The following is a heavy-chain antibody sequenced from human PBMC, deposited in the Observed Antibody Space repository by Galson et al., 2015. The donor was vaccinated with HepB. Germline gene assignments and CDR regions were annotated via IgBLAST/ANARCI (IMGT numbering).Heavy chain of an antibody. CDR3: ARGPTILGVLTDIFYF. CDR2: INPSGGGA. CDR1: GYMFTNYY. D-gene: IGHD3-3*01. J-gene: IGHJ4*02. Sequence: SVKVSCKASGYMFTNYYMLWVRQAPGQGLEWMGRINPSGGGATYAQKFQDRVTVTGDTSTRTVYMELSSLRSEDTAVYYCARGPTILGVLTDIFYFWGQGTLVTVSS. V-gene: IGHV1-46*01.